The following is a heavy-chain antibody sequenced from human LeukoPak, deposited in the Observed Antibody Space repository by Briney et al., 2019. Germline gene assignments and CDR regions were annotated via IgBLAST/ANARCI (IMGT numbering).Heavy chain of an antibody. D-gene: IGHD2-21*02. CDR3: ARSECSGGDCSGKYFHH. J-gene: IGHJ1*01. CDR1: GYSFPIYW. CDR2: IYPSDSDT. Sequence: GESLKISCKGSGYSFPIYWIGWVRQLPGKGLELMGIIYPSDSDTKYSPSFQGRVTISADKSISTAYLQWSSLKASDTAMYYCARSECSGGDCSGKYFHHWGRAPWSPSPQ. V-gene: IGHV5-51*01.